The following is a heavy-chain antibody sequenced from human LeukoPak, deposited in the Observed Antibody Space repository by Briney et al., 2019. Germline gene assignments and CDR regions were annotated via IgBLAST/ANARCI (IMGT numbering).Heavy chain of an antibody. CDR1: GFTFSSYG. V-gene: IGHV3-30*03. Sequence: GGSLRLSCAASGFTFSSYGMHWVRQAPGKGLEWVAVISYDGTNKYYADSVKGRFTISRDNSKNTLYLQMNSLRAEDTAVYFCARAPHGDYFDYWGQGTLVTVSS. J-gene: IGHJ4*02. D-gene: IGHD4-17*01. CDR2: ISYDGTNK. CDR3: ARAPHGDYFDY.